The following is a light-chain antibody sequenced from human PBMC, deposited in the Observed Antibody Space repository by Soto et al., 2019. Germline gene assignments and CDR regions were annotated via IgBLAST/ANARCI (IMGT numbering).Light chain of an antibody. CDR3: QHNGSSPPYT. CDR1: QRVASSQ. Sequence: EIGLTQSPGTLSLSPGESATLSCRASQRVASSQIAWYRQKPGQAPWLLIYGASNRATGIPDRFSGSGSGTDFTLTISRLDAEDSAVYYCQHNGSSPPYTFGQGTKLKIK. CDR2: GAS. V-gene: IGKV3-20*01. J-gene: IGKJ2*01.